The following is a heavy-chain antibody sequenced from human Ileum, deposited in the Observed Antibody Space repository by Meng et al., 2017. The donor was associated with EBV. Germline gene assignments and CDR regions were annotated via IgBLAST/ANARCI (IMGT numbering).Heavy chain of an antibody. CDR3: ATQNWNYEAGY. D-gene: IGHD1-7*01. V-gene: IGHV4-39*01. CDR2: IYDGGNT. Sequence: LQLQGSGPGLAKPSDILSITCTASGGSISNNAYYWGWIRQPTGKGLEWIGTIYDGGNTYYHPSLKSRLTIYVDTSRNQFSLKLSSVTAADTAVYYCATQNWNYEAGYWGQGTLVTVSS. J-gene: IGHJ4*02. CDR1: GGSISNNAYY.